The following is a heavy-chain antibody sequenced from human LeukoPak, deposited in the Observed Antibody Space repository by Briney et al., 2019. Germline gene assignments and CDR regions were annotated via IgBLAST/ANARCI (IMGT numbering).Heavy chain of an antibody. CDR3: AKDRGVVVPAAKVLYYYYGMDV. CDR1: GFTFSSYA. V-gene: IGHV3-23*01. D-gene: IGHD2-2*01. CDR2: ISGSGGST. Sequence: PGGSLRLSCAASGFTFSSYAMSWVRQAPGKGLEWVSAISGSGGSTYYADSVKGRFTISRDNSKTTLYLQMNSLRAEDTAVYYCAKDRGVVVPAAKVLYYYYGMDVWGQGTTVTVSS. J-gene: IGHJ6*02.